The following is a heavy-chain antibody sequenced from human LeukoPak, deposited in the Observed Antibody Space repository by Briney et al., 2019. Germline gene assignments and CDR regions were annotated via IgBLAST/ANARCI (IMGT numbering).Heavy chain of an antibody. CDR2: IYTSGNW. CDR3: ARSGFWDGYSYYYMDV. V-gene: IGHV3-53*01. Sequence: PGGSLRLSCAASGLTVSNNYMSWVRQAPGKGLEWVSAIYTSGNWVYADSVKGRFIISKDNSDNTLYLQMNSLRAADTAIYYCARSGFWDGYSYYYMDVWGKGTTVTVSS. CDR1: GLTVSNNY. D-gene: IGHD3-3*01. J-gene: IGHJ6*03.